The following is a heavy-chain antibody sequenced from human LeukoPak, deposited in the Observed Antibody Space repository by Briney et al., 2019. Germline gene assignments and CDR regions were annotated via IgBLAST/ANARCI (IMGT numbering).Heavy chain of an antibody. CDR3: ARAGGPDDAFDI. CDR1: EFTFSSYG. Sequence: GGSLRLSCAASEFTFSSYGMHWVRQAPGKGLEWVAVIWYDGSNKYYADSVKGRFTISRDNSKNTLYLQMNSLRAEDTAVYYCARAGGPDDAFDIWGQGTMVTVSS. CDR2: IWYDGSNK. D-gene: IGHD3-10*01. V-gene: IGHV3-33*01. J-gene: IGHJ3*02.